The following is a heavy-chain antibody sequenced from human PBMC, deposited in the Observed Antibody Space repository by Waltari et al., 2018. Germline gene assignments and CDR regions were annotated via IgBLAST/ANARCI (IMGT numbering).Heavy chain of an antibody. Sequence: EVQLVESGGGLVQPGGSLRLSCEASEFIFSNFWMTWVRQAPGKGLEWVANINEDGSEKNYVDSVKGRFTISRDNAKNSLYLQMNSLRPEDTAVYYCASGGHVDYCGQGTLVTVSS. CDR3: ASGGHVDY. CDR1: EFIFSNFW. J-gene: IGHJ4*02. CDR2: INEDGSEK. V-gene: IGHV3-7*01.